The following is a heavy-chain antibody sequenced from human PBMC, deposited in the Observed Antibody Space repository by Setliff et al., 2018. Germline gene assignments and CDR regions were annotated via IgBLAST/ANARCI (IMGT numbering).Heavy chain of an antibody. CDR2: IFYSGRT. D-gene: IGHD3-10*01. J-gene: IGHJ5*02. Sequence: SETLSLTCTVSGASITNINYYWGLIRQPPGKGLEWIGSIFYSGRTFYNPSLKSRVTISVDTSKNQFSLSLRSVTAADTAVYYCATDGPVLNGDYISWGQGTLVTVSS. CDR1: GASITNINYY. CDR3: ATDGPVLNGDYIS. V-gene: IGHV4-39*07.